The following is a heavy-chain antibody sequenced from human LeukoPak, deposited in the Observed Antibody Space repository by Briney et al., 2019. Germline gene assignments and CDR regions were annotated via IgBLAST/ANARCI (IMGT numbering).Heavy chain of an antibody. CDR3: ARDLDVLRYFDWLLDLDY. V-gene: IGHV1-18*01. J-gene: IGHJ4*02. Sequence: ASVKVSCTASGYTFTSYGISWVRQAPGQGLEWMGWISAYNGNTNYAQKLQGRVTMTTDTSTSTAYMELRSLRSDDTAVYYCARDLDVLRYFDWLLDLDYWGQGTLVTVSS. CDR2: ISAYNGNT. CDR1: GYTFTSYG. D-gene: IGHD3-9*01.